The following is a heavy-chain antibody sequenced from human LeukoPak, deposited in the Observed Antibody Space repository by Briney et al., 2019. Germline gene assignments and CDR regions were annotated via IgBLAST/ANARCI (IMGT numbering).Heavy chain of an antibody. V-gene: IGHV1-2*02. J-gene: IGHJ4*02. CDR2: INANNGGT. Sequence: ASVKVSCKASGYTFTYYFMHWVRQAPGQGLEWMGWINANNGGTNYAQKFQGRVTMTRDASISTAYMELSSLRSDDTAVYYCARFSGSSKFDYWGQGTLVTVSS. CDR3: ARFSGSSKFDY. D-gene: IGHD1-26*01. CDR1: GYTFTYYF.